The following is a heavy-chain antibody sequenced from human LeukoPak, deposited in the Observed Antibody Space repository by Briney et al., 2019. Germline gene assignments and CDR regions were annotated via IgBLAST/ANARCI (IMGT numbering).Heavy chain of an antibody. D-gene: IGHD4-23*01. CDR2: VFHSGST. V-gene: IGHV4-4*02. Sequence: PSETLSLTCAVSGASIRSSTNWWTWVRQPPGKGLEWIGEVFHSGSTNYNPSLKSRVTMSADKSKNQFSLNLSSVTAADTAVYYCLYGGNSGDWLYWGQGTLVSVSS. CDR1: GASIRSSTNW. J-gene: IGHJ4*02. CDR3: LYGGNSGDWLY.